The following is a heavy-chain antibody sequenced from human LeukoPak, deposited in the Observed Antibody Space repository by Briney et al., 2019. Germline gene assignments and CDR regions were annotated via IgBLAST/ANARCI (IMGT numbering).Heavy chain of an antibody. CDR1: GFTFSGYA. V-gene: IGHV4-34*01. Sequence: PGGSLRLSCAASGFTFSGYAMSWVRQPPGKGLEWIGEINHSGSTNYNPSLKSRVTISVDTSKNQFSLKLSSVTAADTAVYYCARGKSYPKYSGSYRAFDYWGQGTLVTVSS. CDR3: ARGKSYPKYSGSYRAFDY. CDR2: INHSGST. J-gene: IGHJ4*02. D-gene: IGHD1-26*01.